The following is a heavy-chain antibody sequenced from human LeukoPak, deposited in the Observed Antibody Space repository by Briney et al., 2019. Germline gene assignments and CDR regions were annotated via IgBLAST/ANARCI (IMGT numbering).Heavy chain of an antibody. CDR2: ISSNGGST. J-gene: IGHJ4*02. Sequence: PGGSLRLSCAASGFTFSSYAMHWVRQAPGKGLEYVSAISSNGGSTYYANSVKGRFTISRDNSKNTLYLQMGSLRAEDMAVYYCARGSRRRGSCFDYWGQGTLVTVSS. CDR1: GFTFSSYA. V-gene: IGHV3-64*01. CDR3: ARGSRRRGSCFDY. D-gene: IGHD3-10*01.